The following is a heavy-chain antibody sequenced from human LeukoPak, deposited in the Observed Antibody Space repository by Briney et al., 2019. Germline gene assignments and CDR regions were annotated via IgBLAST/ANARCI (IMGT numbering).Heavy chain of an antibody. CDR2: IYYSGST. CDR1: GGSISSSGYY. Sequence: PSETLSLTCTVSGGSISSSGYYWGWIRQPPGKGLEWIGSIYYSGSTYYNPSLKSRVTISVDTSKNQFSLKLSSVTAADTAVYYCARGRGRWLQLTRYFDYWGQGTLVTVSS. V-gene: IGHV4-39*01. D-gene: IGHD5-24*01. J-gene: IGHJ4*02. CDR3: ARGRGRWLQLTRYFDY.